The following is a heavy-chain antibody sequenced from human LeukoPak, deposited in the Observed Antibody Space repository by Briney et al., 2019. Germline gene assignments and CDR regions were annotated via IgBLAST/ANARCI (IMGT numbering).Heavy chain of an antibody. Sequence: PSETLSLTCTVSGGSISSGSYYWNWIRQPAGKGLEWIGRVYTSGTTTYNPSLKSRVTISVDTSRNQFPLNLNSVTAADTAVYYCARDLGTSSWFDPWGQGTLVTVSS. V-gene: IGHV4-61*02. D-gene: IGHD2-2*01. CDR1: GGSISSGSYY. CDR2: VYTSGTT. CDR3: ARDLGTSSWFDP. J-gene: IGHJ5*02.